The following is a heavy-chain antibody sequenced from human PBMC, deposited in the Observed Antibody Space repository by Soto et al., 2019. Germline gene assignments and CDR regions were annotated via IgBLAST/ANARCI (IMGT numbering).Heavy chain of an antibody. V-gene: IGHV1-8*01. D-gene: IGHD4-17*01. CDR1: GYTFTSYD. Sequence: QVQLVQSGAEVKKPGASVKVSCKASGYTFTSYDINWVRQATGQGLEWMGWMNPNSGNTGYAQKFQGRVTITRNTSISTAYMELSSMRSEDTAVYYCARPTTTVTDYYYGMDVWGQGTTVTVSS. CDR2: MNPNSGNT. J-gene: IGHJ6*02. CDR3: ARPTTTVTDYYYGMDV.